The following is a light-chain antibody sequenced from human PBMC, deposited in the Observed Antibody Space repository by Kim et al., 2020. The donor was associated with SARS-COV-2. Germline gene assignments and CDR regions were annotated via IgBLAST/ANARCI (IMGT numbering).Light chain of an antibody. CDR2: WAS. Sequence: IVMTQSPDPLAVSLGERATINCKSSQSVLYISNNKNYVAWYQQKPGKPPKLLIYWASTRESGVPDRFRGSGSGTDFTLTISSQQAEDVAVYYCQQYYSTPTFGEGTKVEIK. CDR3: QQYYSTPT. J-gene: IGKJ4*01. CDR1: QSVLYISNNKNY. V-gene: IGKV4-1*01.